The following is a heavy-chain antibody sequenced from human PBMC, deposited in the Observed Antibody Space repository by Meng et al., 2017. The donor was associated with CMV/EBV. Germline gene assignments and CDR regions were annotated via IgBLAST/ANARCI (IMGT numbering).Heavy chain of an antibody. CDR3: AKVPGP. J-gene: IGHJ5*02. CDR2: IRCDGSNE. D-gene: IGHD1-14*01. Sequence: GGSLRLSCAASGFTFSSYGMHWVRQAPGKGLEWVAFIRCDGSNEYYADSVKGRFTISRDNSKNTLYLQMNSLRAGDTAIYYCAKVPGPWGQGTLVTVSS. V-gene: IGHV3-30*02. CDR1: GFTFSSYG.